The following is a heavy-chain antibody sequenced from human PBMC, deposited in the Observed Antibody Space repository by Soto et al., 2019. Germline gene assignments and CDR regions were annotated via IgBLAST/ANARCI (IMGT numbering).Heavy chain of an antibody. Sequence: GSLRLSCAASDFSLIPYWMHWVRQVPGRGLEWVARLSSDGFGAAYADSVKGRFFISRDIARNTLSLQMNSLRADDTAVYYCARDLGGPDYWGRGTSVTVSS. V-gene: IGHV3-74*03. J-gene: IGHJ4*02. CDR3: ARDLGGPDY. CDR2: LSSDGFGA. D-gene: IGHD3-16*01. CDR1: DFSLIPYW.